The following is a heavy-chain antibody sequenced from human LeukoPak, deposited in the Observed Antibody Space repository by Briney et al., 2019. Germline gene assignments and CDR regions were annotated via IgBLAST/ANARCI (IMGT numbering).Heavy chain of an antibody. D-gene: IGHD4-11*01. J-gene: IGHJ4*02. CDR2: INSDGSST. CDR1: GFTFSSYW. Sequence: GGSLRLSCAASGFTFSSYWMLWVGQAPGKGLVCFSDINSDGSSTRSADSVKGRFTISRDNAKNTLYLQMSSLRAEDTAVFYCARNHYSNLYFFDYWGQGTLVTLSS. CDR3: ARNHYSNLYFFDY. V-gene: IGHV3-74*01.